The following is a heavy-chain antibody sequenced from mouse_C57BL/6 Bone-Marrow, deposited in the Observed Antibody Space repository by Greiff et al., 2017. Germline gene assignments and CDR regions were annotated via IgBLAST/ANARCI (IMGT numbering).Heavy chain of an antibody. CDR2: INPGSGGT. CDR3: ARSKNGNSWFAY. Sequence: VQLQQSGAELVRPGTSVKVSCTASGYAFTNYLIQWVKQRPGQGLEWIGVINPGSGGTNYTAKFKGKATLTADKSSSTTYMQLSSLTSEDSAVYFCARSKNGNSWFAYWGQEALVTVSA. J-gene: IGHJ3*01. CDR1: GYAFTNYL. V-gene: IGHV1-54*01.